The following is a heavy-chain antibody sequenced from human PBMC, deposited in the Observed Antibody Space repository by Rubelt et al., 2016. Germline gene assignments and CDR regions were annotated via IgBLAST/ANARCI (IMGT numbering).Heavy chain of an antibody. Sequence: EVQLVESGGGLVQPGGSLRLSCAASGFTFSSYSMNWVRQAPGKGLEWVSYISSSSSTIYSEASMKGRFTISRANAKNSLYWQRNSLGGEDAAVYYCARRIIMIVGEGHAFDIWGQGTMVAVSS. CDR1: GFTFSSYS. CDR2: ISSSSSTI. J-gene: IGHJ3*02. V-gene: IGHV3-48*04. CDR3: ARRIIMIVGEGHAFDI. D-gene: IGHD3-22*01.